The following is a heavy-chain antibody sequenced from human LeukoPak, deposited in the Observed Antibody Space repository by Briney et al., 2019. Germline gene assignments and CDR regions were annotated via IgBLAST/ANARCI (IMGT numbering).Heavy chain of an antibody. V-gene: IGHV1-18*01. J-gene: IGHJ4*02. D-gene: IGHD6-19*01. CDR3: AVGEVAVAGLYYFDY. CDR1: GYTFTSYG. Sequence: ASVKVSCKASGYTFTSYGISWVRQAPGQGLDWMGWISAYNGNTNYAQKLQGRVTMTTDTSTSTAYMELRSLRSDDTAVYYCAVGEVAVAGLYYFDYWGQGTLVTVSS. CDR2: ISAYNGNT.